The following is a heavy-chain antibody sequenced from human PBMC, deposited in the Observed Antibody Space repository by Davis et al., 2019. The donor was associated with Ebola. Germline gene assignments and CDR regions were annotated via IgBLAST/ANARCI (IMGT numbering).Heavy chain of an antibody. D-gene: IGHD5-12*01. Sequence: GESLKISCAASGFTFSSYGMHWVRQAPGKGLEWVAVISYDGSNKYYADSVKGRFTISRDNSKNTLYLQMNSLRAEDTAVYYCAKEEGVATIYGMDVWGQGTTVTVSS. V-gene: IGHV3-30*18. CDR3: AKEEGVATIYGMDV. CDR2: ISYDGSNK. J-gene: IGHJ6*02. CDR1: GFTFSSYG.